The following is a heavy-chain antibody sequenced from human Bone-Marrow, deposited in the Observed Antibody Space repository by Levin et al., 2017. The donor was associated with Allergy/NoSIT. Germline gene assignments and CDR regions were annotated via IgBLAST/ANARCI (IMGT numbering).Heavy chain of an antibody. CDR3: ARGSITIFGVVILRGYYYYGMDG. CDR2: MNPNSGNT. J-gene: IGHJ6*02. D-gene: IGHD3-3*01. Sequence: ASVKVSCKASGYTFTSYDINWVRQATGQGLEWMGWMNPNSGNTGYAQKFQGRVTMTRNTSISTAYMELSSLRSEDTAVYYCARGSITIFGVVILRGYYYYGMDGWGQGTTVTVSS. CDR1: GYTFTSYD. V-gene: IGHV1-8*01.